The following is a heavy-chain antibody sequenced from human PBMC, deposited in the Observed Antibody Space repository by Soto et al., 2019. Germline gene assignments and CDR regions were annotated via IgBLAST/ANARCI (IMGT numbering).Heavy chain of an antibody. CDR3: ARGRLDLWLGKYYYYYGMDV. Sequence: SETLSLTCAVYGGSFSGYYWSWIRQPPGKGLEWIGEINHSGSTNYNPSLKSRVTISVDTSKNQFSLKLSSVTAADTAVYYCARGRLDLWLGKYYYYYGMDVWGQGTTVTVSS. CDR2: INHSGST. J-gene: IGHJ6*02. V-gene: IGHV4-34*01. CDR1: GGSFSGYY. D-gene: IGHD3-10*01.